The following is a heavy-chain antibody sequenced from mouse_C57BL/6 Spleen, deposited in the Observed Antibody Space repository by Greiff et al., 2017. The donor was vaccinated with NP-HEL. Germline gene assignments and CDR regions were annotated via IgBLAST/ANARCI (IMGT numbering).Heavy chain of an antibody. CDR2: IYPGDGDT. D-gene: IGHD1-2*01. J-gene: IGHJ1*03. CDR1: GYAFSSSW. V-gene: IGHV1-82*01. Sequence: QVQLQQSGPELVKPGASVKISCKASGYAFSSSWMNWVKQRPGKGLEWIGRIYPGDGDTNYNGKFKGKATLTADKSSSTAYMQLSSLTSEDSAVYCCARSRYYGTYWYFDVWGTGTTVTVSS. CDR3: ARSRYYGTYWYFDV.